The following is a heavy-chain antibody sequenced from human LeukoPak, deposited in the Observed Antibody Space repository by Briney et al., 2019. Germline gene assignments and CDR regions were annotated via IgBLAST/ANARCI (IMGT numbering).Heavy chain of an antibody. CDR1: GYTFTSYG. J-gene: IGHJ4*02. CDR3: ARDWLQPGGYFDY. D-gene: IGHD5-24*01. CDR2: IIPIFGTA. Sequence: SVKVSCKASGYTFTSYGISWVRQAPGQGLEWMGWIIPIFGTANYAQKFQGRVTITADESTSTAYMELSSLRSEDTAVYYCARDWLQPGGYFDYWGQGTLVTVSS. V-gene: IGHV1-69*13.